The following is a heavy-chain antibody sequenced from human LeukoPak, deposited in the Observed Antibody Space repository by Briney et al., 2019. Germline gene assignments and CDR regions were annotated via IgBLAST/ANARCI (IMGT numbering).Heavy chain of an antibody. Sequence: SETLSLTCTVSGGSISNYYWSWIRQPPGKGLEWIGYIYYSGSTNYNPSLKSRVTISVDTSKNQFSLKLSSVTAADTAVYYCARANVWFGELLSFDYWGQGTLVTVSS. CDR2: IYYSGST. D-gene: IGHD3-10*01. CDR1: GGSISNYY. CDR3: ARANVWFGELLSFDY. J-gene: IGHJ4*02. V-gene: IGHV4-59*01.